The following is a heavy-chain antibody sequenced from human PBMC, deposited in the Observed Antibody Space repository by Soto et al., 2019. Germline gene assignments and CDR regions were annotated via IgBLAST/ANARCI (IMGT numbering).Heavy chain of an antibody. Sequence: QLVQSGEEVKEPGASVKVSCKASGFPFTSYGICWVRQAPGQGLEWMGWISGYNGNTKYGQKVQGRVTMTTDTSTSTAYMELRGLRSDDTAVYYCAKGRESSGSYRPFDYWGQGTLVTVSS. D-gene: IGHD3-22*01. J-gene: IGHJ4*02. CDR1: GFPFTSYG. CDR3: AKGRESSGSYRPFDY. CDR2: ISGYNGNT. V-gene: IGHV1-18*04.